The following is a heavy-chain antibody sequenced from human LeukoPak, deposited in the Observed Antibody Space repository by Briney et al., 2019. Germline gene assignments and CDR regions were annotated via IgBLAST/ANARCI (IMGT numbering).Heavy chain of an antibody. D-gene: IGHD6-13*01. V-gene: IGHV1-69*13. CDR1: GGTFSSYA. CDR3: ARGAAVGTNWAYFDY. J-gene: IGHJ4*02. CDR2: IIPFFGTA. Sequence: ASVKVTCKASGGTFSSYAISWVRQAPGQGLEWMGGIIPFFGTANYAQNFQGRVTITADESTSTAYMELSSLRSEDTAVYYCARGAAVGTNWAYFDYWGQETLVTVSS.